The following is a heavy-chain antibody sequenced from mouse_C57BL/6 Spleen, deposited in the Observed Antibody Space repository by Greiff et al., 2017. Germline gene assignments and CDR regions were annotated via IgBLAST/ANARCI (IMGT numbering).Heavy chain of an antibody. CDR2: IHPSASDT. Sequence: VQLQQPGAELVKPGASVKVSCKASGYTFTSYWMHWVKQRPGQGLEWIGRIHPSASDTNYNQKFKGPATLTVDKSSSTAYMQLSSLTSEDSAVYYCAIYSPSAYWGQGTLVTVSA. D-gene: IGHD2-12*01. J-gene: IGHJ3*01. CDR1: GYTFTSYW. CDR3: AIYSPSAY. V-gene: IGHV1-74*01.